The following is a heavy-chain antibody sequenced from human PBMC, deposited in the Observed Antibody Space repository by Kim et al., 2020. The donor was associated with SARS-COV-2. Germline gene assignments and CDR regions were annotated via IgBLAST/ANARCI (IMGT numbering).Heavy chain of an antibody. CDR2: INHSGST. Sequence: SETLSLTCAVYGGSFSGYYWSWIRQPPGKGLEWIGEINHSGSTNYNPSLKSRVTISVDTSKNQFSLKLSSVTAADTAVYYCARGPPNLRGSVPGWFDPWGQGTLVTVSS. J-gene: IGHJ5*02. D-gene: IGHD2-2*01. CDR1: GGSFSGYY. V-gene: IGHV4-34*01. CDR3: ARGPPNLRGSVPGWFDP.